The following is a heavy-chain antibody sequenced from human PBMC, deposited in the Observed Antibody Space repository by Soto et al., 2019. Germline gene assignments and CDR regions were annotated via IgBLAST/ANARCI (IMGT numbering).Heavy chain of an antibody. CDR2: IIPIFGTA. CDR1: GGTFSSYD. D-gene: IGHD1-26*01. J-gene: IGHJ4*02. Sequence: QVQLVQSGAEVKKPGSSVKVSGKASGGTFSSYDISWVRQAPGQGLEWMGGIIPIFGTANYAQKFQGRVTITADESTSTAYMELSSLRSEDTAVDYCATKSTVGATTPFDYWGQGTLGTVSS. CDR3: ATKSTVGATTPFDY. V-gene: IGHV1-69*01.